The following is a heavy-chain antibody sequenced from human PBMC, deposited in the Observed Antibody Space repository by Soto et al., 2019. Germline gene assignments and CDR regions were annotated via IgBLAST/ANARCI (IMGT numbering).Heavy chain of an antibody. Sequence: GASVKVSCKASGGTFSSYTISWVRQAPGQGLEWMGRIIPILGIANYAQKFQGRVTITADKSTSTAYMELSSLRSEDTAVYYCASHLYYYDSSGYSQPPDAFDIWGQGTMVTVSS. CDR3: ASHLYYYDSSGYSQPPDAFDI. CDR1: GGTFSSYT. D-gene: IGHD3-22*01. J-gene: IGHJ3*02. V-gene: IGHV1-69*02. CDR2: IIPILGIA.